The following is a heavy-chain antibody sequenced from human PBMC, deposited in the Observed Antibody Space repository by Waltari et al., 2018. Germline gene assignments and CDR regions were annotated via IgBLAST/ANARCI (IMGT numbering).Heavy chain of an antibody. J-gene: IGHJ2*01. Sequence: EVQLVESGGGLVQPGGSLRLSCAASGFTYSLYWMHWVRQVPGKGLVVVSINNSDGISTSYADSWKGRFTIYKDNAKNTVYLQMNSLRVDDTAIYYCARGARRTTVTTGWWYFDLWGRGTLVTVSS. V-gene: IGHV3-74*01. CDR1: GFTYSLYW. CDR2: NNSDGIST. D-gene: IGHD4-17*01. CDR3: ARGARRTTVTTGWWYFDL.